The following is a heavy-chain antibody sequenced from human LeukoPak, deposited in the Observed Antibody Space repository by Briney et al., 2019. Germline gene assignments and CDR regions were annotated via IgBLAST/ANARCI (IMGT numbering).Heavy chain of an antibody. CDR3: ARGLWFGDTPPGY. D-gene: IGHD3-10*01. CDR2: INHSGST. Sequence: LSCAASGFTFSNARMSWVRQAPGKGLEWIGEINHSGSTNYNPSLKSRVTISVDTSKNQFSLKLSSVTAADTAVYYCARGLWFGDTPPGYWGQGTLVTVSS. V-gene: IGHV4-34*01. J-gene: IGHJ4*02. CDR1: GFTFSNAR.